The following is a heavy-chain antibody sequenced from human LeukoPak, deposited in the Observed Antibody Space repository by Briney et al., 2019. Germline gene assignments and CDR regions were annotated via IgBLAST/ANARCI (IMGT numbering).Heavy chain of an antibody. J-gene: IGHJ4*02. CDR1: GFTFSSYW. CDR2: IKQDGSEK. V-gene: IGHV3-7*01. Sequence: GGSLRLSCAASGFTFSSYWMSWVRQAPGKGLEWVANIKQDGSEKYYVDSVKGRFTISRDNAKNSLYLQMNNLRAEDTAVYYCARTVGSSWSPIDYWGQGTLVTVSS. D-gene: IGHD6-13*01. CDR3: ARTVGSSWSPIDY.